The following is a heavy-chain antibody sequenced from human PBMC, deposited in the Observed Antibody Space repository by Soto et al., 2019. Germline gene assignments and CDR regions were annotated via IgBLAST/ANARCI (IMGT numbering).Heavy chain of an antibody. J-gene: IGHJ3*01. CDR2: ISSSGTTI. D-gene: IGHD2-2*01. CDR3: ARTRPYLPTD. CDR1: GFIFSDYY. Sequence: LRLSCAASGFIFSDYYMSWIRQAAGKGLEWVSYISSSGTTIYYADSVKGRFIISRDNAKNSLYLQMNSLRAEDTAVYYCARTRPYLPTDWGQGTMVTVSS. V-gene: IGHV3-11*01.